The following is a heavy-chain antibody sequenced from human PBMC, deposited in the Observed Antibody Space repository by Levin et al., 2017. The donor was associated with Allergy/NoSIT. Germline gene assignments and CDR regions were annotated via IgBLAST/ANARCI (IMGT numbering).Heavy chain of an antibody. CDR1: GGAISIFY. CDR3: ARDTGGFAFDL. J-gene: IGHJ3*01. Sequence: TASETLSLTCTLSGGAISIFYWNWIRQPPGKGLEWLGYITESGRTSYNPSLKSRLTVSLDTSKNQFSLHLSSMTAADTALYYCARDTGGFAFDLWGQGTLVTVSS. V-gene: IGHV4-59*01. D-gene: IGHD1-1*01. CDR2: ITESGRT.